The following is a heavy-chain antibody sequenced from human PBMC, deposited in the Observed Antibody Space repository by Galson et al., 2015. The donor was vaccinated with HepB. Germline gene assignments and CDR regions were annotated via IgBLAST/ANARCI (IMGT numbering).Heavy chain of an antibody. Sequence: ETLSLTCTVSGGSISSSSYYWGWIRQPPGKGLEWIGSIYYSGSTYYNPSLKSRVTISVDTSKNQFSLKLSSVTAADTAVYYCASSRGHSSRGRGLGYWGQGTLVTVSS. J-gene: IGHJ4*02. CDR1: GGSISSSSYY. D-gene: IGHD6-13*01. CDR2: IYYSGST. CDR3: ASSRGHSSRGRGLGY. V-gene: IGHV4-39*07.